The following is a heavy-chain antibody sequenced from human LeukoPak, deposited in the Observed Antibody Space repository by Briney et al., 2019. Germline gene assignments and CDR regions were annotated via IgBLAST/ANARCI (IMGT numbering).Heavy chain of an antibody. Sequence: AAVNLSCKASGYTFTDYFIHWVRQAPGQSLEWMGWIGPKSGATSYSRKFQGRVTVTRDTSISTAYMELSRLRSDDTAVYYCGINRLGKALDIWRQGTVVPVSS. CDR3: GINRLGKALDI. J-gene: IGHJ3*02. CDR2: IGPKSGAT. D-gene: IGHD7-27*01. CDR1: GYTFTDYF. V-gene: IGHV1-2*02.